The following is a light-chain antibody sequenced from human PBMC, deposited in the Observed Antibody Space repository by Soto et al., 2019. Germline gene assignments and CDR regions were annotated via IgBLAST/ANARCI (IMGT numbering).Light chain of an antibody. J-gene: IGKJ5*01. CDR3: QQDQTSSIT. CDR1: QTSSSW. Sequence: GDRVSITCRASQTSSSWLAWYQQKPGKAPTLLIYEASTLERGVPSRFSGTGSGTEFTLSIDSLQPEDFATYYCQQDQTSSITFGQGTQLDIK. V-gene: IGKV1-5*01. CDR2: EAS.